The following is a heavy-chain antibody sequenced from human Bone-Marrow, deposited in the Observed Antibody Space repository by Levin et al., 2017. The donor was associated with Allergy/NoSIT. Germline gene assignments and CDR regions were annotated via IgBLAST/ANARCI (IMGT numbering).Heavy chain of an antibody. CDR2: ISSSSSYI. CDR1: GFTFSSYS. V-gene: IGHV3-21*01. D-gene: IGHD1-26*01. Sequence: ASVKVSCAASGFTFSSYSMNWVRQAPGKGLEWVSSISSSSSYIYYADSVKGRFTISRDNAKNSLYLQMNSLRAEDTAVYYCARDRVGATGDWGQGTLVTVSS. CDR3: ARDRVGATGD. J-gene: IGHJ4*02.